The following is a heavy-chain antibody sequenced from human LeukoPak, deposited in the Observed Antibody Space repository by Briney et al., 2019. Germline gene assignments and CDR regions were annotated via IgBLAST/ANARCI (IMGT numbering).Heavy chain of an antibody. Sequence: GGSLRLSCAASGFTFSNYSMNWVRQAPGKGLEWVSSISSSSSYIYYADSVKGRFTISRDNAKNSLYLQMNSLRAEDTAVYYCAKDYYDSSGLQTIDAFDIWGQGTMVTVSS. J-gene: IGHJ3*02. CDR1: GFTFSNYS. D-gene: IGHD3-22*01. V-gene: IGHV3-21*04. CDR3: AKDYYDSSGLQTIDAFDI. CDR2: ISSSSSYI.